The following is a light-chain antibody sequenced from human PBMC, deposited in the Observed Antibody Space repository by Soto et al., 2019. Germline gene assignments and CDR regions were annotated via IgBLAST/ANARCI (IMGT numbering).Light chain of an antibody. V-gene: IGKV1-9*01. CDR3: QQLRMYTST. J-gene: IGKJ4*01. CDR2: AAS. Sequence: IQLTQSPSSLSASVGRRLTITCRASQDIAIYLAWYQQKPGEAPKLLIYAASTLYGGVPSRFSGSGSGTDFALTITSLKAEDFATYYCQQLRMYTSTFGGGTKVDIK. CDR1: QDIAIY.